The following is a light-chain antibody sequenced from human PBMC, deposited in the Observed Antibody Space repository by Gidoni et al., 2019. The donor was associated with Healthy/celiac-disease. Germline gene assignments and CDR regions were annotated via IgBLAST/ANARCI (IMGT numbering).Light chain of an antibody. CDR3: YSAADNNRV. Sequence: SYALTQPSSVSVSPGQTARITCSGDVLAKKYARWFQQKPGQAPVLVIYKDSERPSGIPVRFSGSSSGTTVTLTISGAQVEDEADYYCYSAADNNRVFGGGTKLTVL. V-gene: IGLV3-27*01. J-gene: IGLJ3*02. CDR2: KDS. CDR1: VLAKKY.